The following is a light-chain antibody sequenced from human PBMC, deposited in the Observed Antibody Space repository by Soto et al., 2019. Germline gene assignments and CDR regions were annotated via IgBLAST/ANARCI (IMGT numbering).Light chain of an antibody. J-gene: IGKJ3*01. CDR3: QQCNNWPFT. V-gene: IGKV3-15*01. Sequence: EIVMTQSPATLSVSPGERVTLSCRASQSISSNLAWYQQKPGQPPRLLIYGASTRATGIPARFSGSGSGTEFIFTISSLQYEDFAVYYCQQCNNWPFTFGPGSKVDIK. CDR2: GAS. CDR1: QSISSN.